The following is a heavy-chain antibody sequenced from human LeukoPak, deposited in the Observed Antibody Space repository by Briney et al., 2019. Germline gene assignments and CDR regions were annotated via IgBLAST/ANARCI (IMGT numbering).Heavy chain of an antibody. V-gene: IGHV4-61*01. CDR1: GVSISTSRYY. J-gene: IGHJ3*02. CDR2: IYYSGST. D-gene: IGHD3-10*01. CDR3: ASLSRGAFDI. Sequence: SETLSLTCTVSGVSISTSRYYWSWIRQPPGKGLEWIGYIYYSGSTNYNPSLKSRVTISVDTSKNQFSLKLSSVTAADTAVYYCASLSRGAFDIWGQGTMVTVSS.